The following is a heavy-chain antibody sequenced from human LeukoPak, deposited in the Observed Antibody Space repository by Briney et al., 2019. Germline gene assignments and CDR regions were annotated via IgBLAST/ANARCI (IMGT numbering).Heavy chain of an antibody. CDR2: IKRDGSEK. J-gene: IGHJ4*02. V-gene: IGHV3-7*01. CDR1: GFSFSNYW. D-gene: IGHD1-26*01. CDR3: ARDPGDSASYLADY. Sequence: PGGSLRLSCAASGFSFSNYWMNWVRQAPGKGLEWVANIKRDGSEKNYVDSVEGRFTISRDNAKSSLSLQMNSLRAEDTAVYYCARDPGDSASYLADYWGQGTLVTVSS.